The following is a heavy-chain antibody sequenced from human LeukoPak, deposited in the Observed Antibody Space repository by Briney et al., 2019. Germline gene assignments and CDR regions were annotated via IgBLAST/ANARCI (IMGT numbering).Heavy chain of an antibody. V-gene: IGHV1-69*06. CDR3: ARAGTVAAGDTFDI. Sequence: ASVKVSCKASGGTFSSYAMSWVRQAPGQGLEWMGEIIPISGTAIYAQKFQVRVTLTADKSTSTTYMELSSLRSDDTAVYFCARAGTVAAGDTFDIWGQGTMVTVSS. J-gene: IGHJ3*02. D-gene: IGHD6-25*01. CDR2: IIPISGTA. CDR1: GGTFSSYA.